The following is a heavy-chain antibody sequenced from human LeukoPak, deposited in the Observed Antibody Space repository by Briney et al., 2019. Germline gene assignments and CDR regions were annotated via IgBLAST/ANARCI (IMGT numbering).Heavy chain of an antibody. Sequence: GGSLRLSCAVSGFIFNKAWMSWVRQAPGKGLEWVGRIYSNSDGGTTDYTAPVTGRFIISRDDSKNTVFLEMTSLRTDDTAVYYCAIYYDRQLHYGLIRYWGQGTLVTVSS. CDR3: AIYYDRQLHYGLIRY. V-gene: IGHV3-15*01. J-gene: IGHJ4*02. D-gene: IGHD3-16*01. CDR2: IYSNSDGGTT. CDR1: GFIFNKAW.